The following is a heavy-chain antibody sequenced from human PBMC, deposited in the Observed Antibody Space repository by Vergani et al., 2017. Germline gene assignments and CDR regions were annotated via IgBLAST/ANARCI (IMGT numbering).Heavy chain of an antibody. D-gene: IGHD4-11*01. CDR1: GGSISSGGYY. V-gene: IGHV4-31*11. J-gene: IGHJ6*03. CDR2: IYYYGTT. CDR3: ARGGGYSNYDFYYYYMDV. Sequence: QVQLQESGPGLVKPSQTLSLTCAVSGGSISSGGYYWSWIRQLPGRGLEWIGYIYYYGTTYYNPSLSLKSRVTISVATSKNQFSLKLSSVTAADTAVYYCARGGGYSNYDFYYYYMDVWGRGTTVTVSS.